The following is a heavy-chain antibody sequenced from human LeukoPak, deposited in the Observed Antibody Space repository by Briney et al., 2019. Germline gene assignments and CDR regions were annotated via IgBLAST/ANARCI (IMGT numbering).Heavy chain of an antibody. V-gene: IGHV1-69*05. CDR2: IIPIFGTA. D-gene: IGHD4/OR15-4a*01. CDR3: ARVTVVTTSPWSWGPKKIGQEVNWFDP. J-gene: IGHJ5*01. Sequence: ASVKVSCKASGGTFSSYAISWVRQAPGQGLEWMGGIIPIFGTANYAQKFQGRVTITTDESTSTAYMDLTSLTSADTAVYFCARVTVVTTSPWSWGPKKIGQEVNWFDPWGQGTQVTVSS. CDR1: GGTFSSYA.